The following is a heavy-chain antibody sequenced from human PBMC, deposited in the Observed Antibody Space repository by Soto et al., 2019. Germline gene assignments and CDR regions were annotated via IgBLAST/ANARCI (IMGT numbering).Heavy chain of an antibody. CDR3: TRDGLPNNVLFPVEGMVV. V-gene: IGHV3-48*01. Sequence: GGSLRLSCAVSGFSLTSYSMTWVRQAPGKGLEWIAYVSSTGATIHYVDSVRGRFTISRDHAKNSVYLQMNSLRAEDTAVYYCTRDGLPNNVLFPVEGMVVWGHGPPVTVSS. J-gene: IGHJ6*02. CDR2: VSSTGATI. D-gene: IGHD3-10*02. CDR1: GFSLTSYS.